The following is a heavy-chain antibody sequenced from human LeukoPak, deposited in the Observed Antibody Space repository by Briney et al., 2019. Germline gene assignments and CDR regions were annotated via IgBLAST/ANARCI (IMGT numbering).Heavy chain of an antibody. CDR1: GYTLTELS. J-gene: IGHJ4*02. V-gene: IGHV1-24*01. CDR2: FDPEDGET. D-gene: IGHD2-8*01. Sequence: ASVKVSCKXSGYTLTELSMHWVRQTPGKGLEWMGGFDPEDGETIYAQKFQGRVTMTEDTSTDTAYMELSSLRSEDTAVYYCATASLGWDIVQLPPYWGQGTLVTVSS. CDR3: ATASLGWDIVQLPPY.